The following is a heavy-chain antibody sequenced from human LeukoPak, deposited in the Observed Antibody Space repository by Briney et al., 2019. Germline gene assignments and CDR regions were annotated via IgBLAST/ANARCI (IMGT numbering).Heavy chain of an antibody. CDR3: AVLAPSDFDY. J-gene: IGHJ4*02. CDR1: GGSISSYY. CDR2: IYSSGIT. V-gene: IGHV4-4*07. Sequence: TSETLSLTCTVSGGSISSYYWSWIRQPAGKGLEWIGRIYSSGITNYNPSLKSRVTMSVDMSKSQFSLKLTSVTAADTAVYYCAVLAPSDFDYWGQGTLVTVSS.